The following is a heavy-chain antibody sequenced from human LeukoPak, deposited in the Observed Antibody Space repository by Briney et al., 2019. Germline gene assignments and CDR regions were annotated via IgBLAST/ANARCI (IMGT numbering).Heavy chain of an antibody. CDR1: GYSFTNYW. Sequence: GETLKISGKGSGYSFTNYWIGWVRQMPGKGLERMGIIYPGDSDNRYSPSFRGQVTISADKSISTAYQQWSSLKASDTAMHYCARHQYISGWHGYDYWGRGTLVTVSS. V-gene: IGHV5-51*01. CDR2: IYPGDSDN. J-gene: IGHJ4*02. CDR3: ARHQYISGWHGYDY. D-gene: IGHD6-19*01.